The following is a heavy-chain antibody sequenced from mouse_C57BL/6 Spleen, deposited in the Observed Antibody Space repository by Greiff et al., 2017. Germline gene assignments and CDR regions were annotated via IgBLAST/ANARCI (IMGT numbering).Heavy chain of an antibody. D-gene: IGHD3-1*01. CDR3: ARSRAEFDY. Sequence: VQLQQPGAELVKPGASVKLSCKASGYTFTSYWMQWVKQRPGQGLEWIGEIDPSDSYTNYNQKFKGKATLTVDTSSSTAYMQLSSLTSEDSAVDCCARSRAEFDYWGQGTTLTVSS. V-gene: IGHV1-50*01. CDR1: GYTFTSYW. CDR2: IDPSDSYT. J-gene: IGHJ2*01.